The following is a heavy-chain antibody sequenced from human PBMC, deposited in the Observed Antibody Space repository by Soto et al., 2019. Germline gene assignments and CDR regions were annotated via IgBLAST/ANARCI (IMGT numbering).Heavy chain of an antibody. CDR2: IWYDGSNT. J-gene: IGHJ4*02. D-gene: IGHD7-27*01. CDR3: VRDLLGSGGHFDY. V-gene: IGHV3-33*01. CDR1: GFIFSSFG. Sequence: VGSLRLSCAASGFIFSSFGMHWVRQAPGKGLEWVAHIWYDGSNTYYADSVKGRFTISRDNSRNTVYLQMNGLRAEDTAVYHCVRDLLGSGGHFDYWGQGTPVTVSS.